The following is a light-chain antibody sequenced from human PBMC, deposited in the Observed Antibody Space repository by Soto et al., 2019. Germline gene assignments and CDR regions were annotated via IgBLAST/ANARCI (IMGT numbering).Light chain of an antibody. CDR2: GAS. CDR3: QHYTHWPRT. CDR1: QSVSSN. Sequence: EIVMTLSLATLSGYRGERATLSCRASQSVSSNLAWYQQKPGQAPRLLIYGASTRATGIPARFSGSGSGTEFTLTISRLQSEDFPVHYCQHYTHWPRTFPQGTQLDIK. J-gene: IGKJ1*01. V-gene: IGKV3-15*01.